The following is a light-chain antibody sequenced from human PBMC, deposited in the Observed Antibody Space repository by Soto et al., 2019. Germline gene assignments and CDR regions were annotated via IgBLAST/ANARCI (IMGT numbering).Light chain of an antibody. J-gene: IGKJ5*01. V-gene: IGKV1-39*01. CDR1: QSISSY. CDR3: QQADTFPIT. CDR2: AAS. Sequence: DIQMTQSPSSLSASVGDRVTITCRANQSISSYLNWYQQKPGKAPKLLIYAASSLQSGVPSRFSGSGFGTDFTLTISSLQPEDSAIYYCQQADTFPITFGQGTRLEIK.